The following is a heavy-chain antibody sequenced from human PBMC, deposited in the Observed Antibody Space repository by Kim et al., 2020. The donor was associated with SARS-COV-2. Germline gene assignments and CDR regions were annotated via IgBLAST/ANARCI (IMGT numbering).Heavy chain of an antibody. D-gene: IGHD6-19*01. Sequence: ADSVKGRFTISRDNAKNTLYRQMNSLRAEDTAVYYCARRQFTSGWYYFDYWGQGTLVTVSS. J-gene: IGHJ4*02. V-gene: IGHV3-74*01. CDR3: ARRQFTSGWYYFDY.